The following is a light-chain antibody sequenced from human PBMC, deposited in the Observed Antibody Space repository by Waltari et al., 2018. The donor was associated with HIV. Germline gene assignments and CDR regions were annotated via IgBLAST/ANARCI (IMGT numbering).Light chain of an antibody. CDR3: QSFDGTLSAVL. J-gene: IGLJ2*01. Sequence: QSVLTQPPSESGAPGQRVTISCSGSSSHIGAGYDVHWYQQFPGTAPQHLIHGNNNRPSGFPDRFSGSKPGTSGSRAITRLQAEDEAVYFCQSFDGTLSAVLFGGGTKVTVL. CDR1: SSHIGAGYD. CDR2: GNN. V-gene: IGLV1-40*01.